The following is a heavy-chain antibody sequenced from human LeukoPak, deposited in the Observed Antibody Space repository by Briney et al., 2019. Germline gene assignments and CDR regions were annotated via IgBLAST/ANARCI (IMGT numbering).Heavy chain of an antibody. V-gene: IGHV3-30-3*01. CDR2: ISYDGSNK. J-gene: IGHJ5*02. Sequence: PGGSLRLSCAASEFTFSSYAMHWVRQAPGKGLEWVAVISYDGSNKYYADSVKGRFTISRDNSKNTLYLQMNSLRAEDTAVYYCARDQGGWFDPWGQGTLVTVSS. CDR3: ARDQGGWFDP. CDR1: EFTFSSYA.